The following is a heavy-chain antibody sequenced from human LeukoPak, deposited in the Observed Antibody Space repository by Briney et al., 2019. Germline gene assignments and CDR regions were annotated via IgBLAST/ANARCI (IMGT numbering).Heavy chain of an antibody. V-gene: IGHV3-11*01. CDR2: IPTSGISV. J-gene: IGHJ4*02. CDR1: GFSFSRYY. D-gene: IGHD1-26*01. Sequence: GGSLRLSCAASGFSFSRYYMSWVRQTPGKGLEGISYIPTSGISVQYADSVRGRFTASRDDAKNSLHLQMDSLRVEDTAVYYCTRAVGLGPGAHFDQWGQGALVIVSS. CDR3: TRAVGLGPGAHFDQ.